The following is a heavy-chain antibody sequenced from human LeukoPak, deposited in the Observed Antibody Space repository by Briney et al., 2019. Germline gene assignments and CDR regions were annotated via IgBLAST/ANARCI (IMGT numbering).Heavy chain of an antibody. J-gene: IGHJ4*02. Sequence: PGGSLRLSCAASGFTFSSYSMDWVRQAPGKGLEWVASITGSTYSTYIYYADSVKGRFTISRDDSKNTLYLQMNSLRAEDTAVYYCAKGGSVGCYSHLDSWGQGTLVTVSS. CDR3: AKGGSVGCYSHLDS. CDR1: GFTFSSYS. D-gene: IGHD2-15*01. CDR2: ITGSTYSTYI. V-gene: IGHV3-21*04.